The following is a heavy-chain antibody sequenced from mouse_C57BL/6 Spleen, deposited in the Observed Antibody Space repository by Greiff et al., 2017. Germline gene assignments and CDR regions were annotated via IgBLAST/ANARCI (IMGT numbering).Heavy chain of an antibody. CDR3: ARGDGDYFDY. Sequence: QVHVKQPGPELVKPGASVKLSCKASGYTFTSYDINWVKQRPGQGLEWIGWIYPRDGSTKYNEKFKGKATLTVYTSSSTAYMELHSLTSEDSSVYFCARGDGDYFDYGGQGTTLTVSA. J-gene: IGHJ2*01. D-gene: IGHD3-3*01. CDR1: GYTFTSYD. CDR2: IYPRDGST. V-gene: IGHV1-85*01.